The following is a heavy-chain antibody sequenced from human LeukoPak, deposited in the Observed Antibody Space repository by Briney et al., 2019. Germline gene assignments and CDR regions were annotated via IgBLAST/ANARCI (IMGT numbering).Heavy chain of an antibody. CDR1: GFTFSTST. CDR3: ARDWVYSRGPLRNWFDP. D-gene: IGHD6-13*01. CDR2: ISSGSSII. Sequence: GGSLRLSCAASGFTFSTSTMNWVRQAPGKGLEWVSYISSGSSIIYYADSVKGRFTISRDNAKNSLYLQMSSLRDEDTAVYYCARDWVYSRGPLRNWFDPWGQGTLVTVSS. V-gene: IGHV3-48*02. J-gene: IGHJ5*02.